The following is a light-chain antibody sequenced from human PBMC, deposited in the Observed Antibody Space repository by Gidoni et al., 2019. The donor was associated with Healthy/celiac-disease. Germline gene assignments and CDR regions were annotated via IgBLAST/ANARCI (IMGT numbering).Light chain of an antibody. J-gene: IGKJ5*01. CDR1: QSVSSY. CDR2: EAS. Sequence: EIVLTQSPSTLSLSPGERATLSCRASQSVSSYLAWYQQKPGQAPRLLIYEASNRATGIPARFSGSGSGTDFTLTISSLEPEDFAVYYCQQRSNWPLITFGQXTRLEIK. CDR3: QQRSNWPLIT. V-gene: IGKV3-11*01.